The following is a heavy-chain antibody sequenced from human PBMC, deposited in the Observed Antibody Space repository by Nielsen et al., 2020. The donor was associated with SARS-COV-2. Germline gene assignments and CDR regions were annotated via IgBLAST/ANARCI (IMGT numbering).Heavy chain of an antibody. CDR2: INTGNGDT. D-gene: IGHD1-1*01. CDR1: GYTLTELS. Sequence: ASVKVSCKISGYTLTELSMHWVRQAPGQSLEWLGWINTGNGDTKYSQKFQGRVTITRDTSASTAYLELSNLRSEDTAVYYCARVFCSSGGCPTGTYYYYGMDVWGQGTTVTVAS. V-gene: IGHV1-3*04. J-gene: IGHJ6*02. CDR3: ARVFCSSGGCPTGTYYYYGMDV.